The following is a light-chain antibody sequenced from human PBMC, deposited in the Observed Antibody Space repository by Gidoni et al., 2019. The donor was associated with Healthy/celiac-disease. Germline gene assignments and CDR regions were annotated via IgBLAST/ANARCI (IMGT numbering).Light chain of an antibody. J-gene: IGKJ1*01. V-gene: IGKV1-12*01. CDR2: AAS. CDR1: QGISSW. Sequence: DIQMTQSPSSVSASVGDRVTITCRASQGISSWLDWYQQKPGKAPKLLLYAASSLQSGVPSRFSGSGSGTDFTLTISSLQPEDSATYYCQQANSFPQTFGQXTKVEIK. CDR3: QQANSFPQT.